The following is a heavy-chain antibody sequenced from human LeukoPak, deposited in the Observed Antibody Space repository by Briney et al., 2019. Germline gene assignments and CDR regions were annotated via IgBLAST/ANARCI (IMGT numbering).Heavy chain of an antibody. J-gene: IGHJ3*02. CDR3: AAATGATAGSYAFDI. CDR2: IVVGSGIT. CDR1: GFSFSSSA. V-gene: IGHV1-58*01. D-gene: IGHD1-26*01. Sequence: ASVKVSCKASGFSFSSSAVQWVRQARGQRLEWMGWIVVGSGITNYAQKFQERVTVSSDMSTGTTHMELSSLRSEDTAVYYCAAATGATAGSYAFDIWGQGTMVTVSS.